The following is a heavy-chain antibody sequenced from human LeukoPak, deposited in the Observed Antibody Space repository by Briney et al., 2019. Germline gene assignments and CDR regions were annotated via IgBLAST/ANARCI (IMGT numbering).Heavy chain of an antibody. CDR3: ARAPYCSSTSCYWEFDY. CDR1: GGSFSGYY. Sequence: SETLSLTCAVYGGSFSGYYWSWIRQPPGKGLEWIGSIYYSGSTYYNPSLKSRVTISVDTSKNQFSLKLSSVTAADTAVYYCARAPYCSSTSCYWEFDYWGQGTLVTVSS. J-gene: IGHJ4*02. V-gene: IGHV4-34*01. CDR2: IYYSGST. D-gene: IGHD2-2*01.